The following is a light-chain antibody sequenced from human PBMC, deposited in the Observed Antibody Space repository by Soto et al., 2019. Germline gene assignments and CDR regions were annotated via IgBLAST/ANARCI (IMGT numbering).Light chain of an antibody. V-gene: IGKV2-30*01. Sequence: DVVMTQSPLSLPVTLGQPASISCRSTQSLVYSDGNTYLNWYQQRPGQSPRRLIYKVSNRNSGVPDRFSGSGSGTIFTLKISRVEAEDVGVYYCMQGTHWYTFGQGTKLEIK. CDR3: MQGTHWYT. CDR2: KVS. J-gene: IGKJ2*01. CDR1: QSLVYSDGNTY.